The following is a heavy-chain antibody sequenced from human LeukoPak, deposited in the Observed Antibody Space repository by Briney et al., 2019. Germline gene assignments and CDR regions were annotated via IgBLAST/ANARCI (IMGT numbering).Heavy chain of an antibody. V-gene: IGHV4-30-4*08. Sequence: SQTLSLTCTVSGGSISSGDYYWSWIRQPPGKGLEWIGYIYYSGSTYYNPSLKSRVTISVDTSKNQFSLKLSSVTAAGTAVYYCASRVVPAAIGAFDIWAQGTMVTVSS. CDR3: ASRVVPAAIGAFDI. J-gene: IGHJ3*02. CDR2: IYYSGST. CDR1: GGSISSGDYY. D-gene: IGHD2-2*01.